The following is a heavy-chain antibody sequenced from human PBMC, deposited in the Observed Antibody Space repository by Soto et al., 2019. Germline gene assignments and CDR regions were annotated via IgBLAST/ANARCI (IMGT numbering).Heavy chain of an antibody. CDR1: GFAFSIYA. V-gene: IGHV3-23*01. Sequence: EVQLLESGGDLVQPGGALRLSCAASGFAFSIYAMNWVRQAPGRGREWGSGITASGSRTYYPGSVKGRFTISRDNSKNTVYLQMNSLSAEDTAVYYCAKGDSSSWYYFDYWGQGTLVTVSS. J-gene: IGHJ4*02. CDR3: AKGDSSSWYYFDY. CDR2: ITASGSRT. D-gene: IGHD6-13*01.